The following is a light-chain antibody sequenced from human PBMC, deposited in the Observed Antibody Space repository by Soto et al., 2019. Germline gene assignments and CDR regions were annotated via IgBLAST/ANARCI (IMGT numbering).Light chain of an antibody. V-gene: IGKV1-39*01. CDR1: QTISTH. CDR2: AAS. CDR3: QQSYSTPWT. Sequence: DIQMTQSPSSLSATVGDRVTITCRASQTISTHLHWYHQKPGKAPMLLIYAASSLQSRVPSRFSGRGSGTDFVLTISSLQPEDFGTYHCQQSYSTPWTFGQGTKV. J-gene: IGKJ1*01.